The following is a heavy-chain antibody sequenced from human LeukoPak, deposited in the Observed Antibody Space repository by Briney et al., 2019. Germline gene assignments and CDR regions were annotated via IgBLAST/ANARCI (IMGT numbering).Heavy chain of an antibody. CDR1: GGSFSGYH. CDR3: ARRSGSYDGFFDY. J-gene: IGHJ4*02. D-gene: IGHD3-10*01. V-gene: IGHV4-34*01. CDR2: IYYSGST. Sequence: ETLSLTCAVYGGSFSGYHWSWIRQPPGKGLEWIGSIYYSGSTYYNPSLKSRVTISVDTSKNQFSLKLSSVTAADTAVYYCARRSGSYDGFFDYWGQGTLVTVSS.